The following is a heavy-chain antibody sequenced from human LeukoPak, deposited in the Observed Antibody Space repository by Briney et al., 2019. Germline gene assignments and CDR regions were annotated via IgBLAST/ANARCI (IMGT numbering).Heavy chain of an antibody. Sequence: SETLSLTCTVSGGSISSSSYYWGWIRQPPGKGLEWIGSIYYSGSTYYNPSLKSRVTISVDTSKNQFSLKLSSVTAADTAVYYCARGNPWRVWGSYRVSEPFDYWGQGTLVTVSS. CDR1: GGSISSSSYY. CDR3: ARGNPWRVWGSYRVSEPFDY. D-gene: IGHD3-16*02. V-gene: IGHV4-39*07. CDR2: IYYSGST. J-gene: IGHJ4*02.